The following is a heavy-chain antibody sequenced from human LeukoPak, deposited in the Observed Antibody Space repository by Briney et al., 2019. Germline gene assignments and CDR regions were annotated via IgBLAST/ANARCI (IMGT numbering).Heavy chain of an antibody. V-gene: IGHV5-51*01. J-gene: IGHJ3*02. D-gene: IGHD2-21*01. CDR1: GYSFTSYW. Sequence: GESLKISCKGSGYSFTSYWIGWVRQMPGKGLELMGIIYPSDSDTSYNPSFHGHVTISADKSISTAYLQWSSLKASDTAMYYCARTAPYCGGDCYWADAFDIWGQGTMVTVSS. CDR2: IYPSDSDT. CDR3: ARTAPYCGGDCYWADAFDI.